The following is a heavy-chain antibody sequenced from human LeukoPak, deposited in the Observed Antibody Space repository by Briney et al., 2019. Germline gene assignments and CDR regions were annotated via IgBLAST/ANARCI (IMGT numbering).Heavy chain of an antibody. CDR2: ISGYNANT. CDR3: ARVLQPLVRVGFDP. J-gene: IGHJ5*02. CDR1: GYKFINYG. V-gene: IGHV1-18*01. D-gene: IGHD6-13*01. Sequence: GASVKVSCKASGYKFINYGISWVRQAPGQGLEWMGWISGYNANTNYAEKFQGRVTMTTDTSTSTAYMELRSLTSDDTAIYYCARVLQPLVRVGFDPWGQGTLVTVSS.